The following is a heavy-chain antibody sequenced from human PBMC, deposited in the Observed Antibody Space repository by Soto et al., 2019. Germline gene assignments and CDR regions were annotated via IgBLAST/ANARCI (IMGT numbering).Heavy chain of an antibody. CDR2: IIPVVSTA. V-gene: IGHV1-69*13. Sequence: SVKVSCKTSGGTFSNYAIHWVRQAPGQGLEWMGGIIPVVSTANYGQMFQARVTITADESTSTSYMELKSLRFEDTAVYYCSRVLLYGSSSKSRWYFDLWGRGTLVTVSS. D-gene: IGHD6-6*01. CDR1: GGTFSNYA. CDR3: SRVLLYGSSSKSRWYFDL. J-gene: IGHJ2*01.